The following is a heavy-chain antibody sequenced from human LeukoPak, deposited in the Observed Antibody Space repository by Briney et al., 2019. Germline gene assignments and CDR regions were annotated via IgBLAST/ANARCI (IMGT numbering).Heavy chain of an antibody. Sequence: GASVKVSCKASGYTFSGYYMHWVRQAPGQGLEWMGITKPSDGSTIYAQKFQGRVTMTSDTSTTTVYMEVSSLRSDDTAVYYCARLDYSKFDYWGQGILVTVSS. CDR2: TKPSDGST. CDR3: ARLDYSKFDY. J-gene: IGHJ4*02. V-gene: IGHV1-46*01. CDR1: GYTFSGYY. D-gene: IGHD4-11*01.